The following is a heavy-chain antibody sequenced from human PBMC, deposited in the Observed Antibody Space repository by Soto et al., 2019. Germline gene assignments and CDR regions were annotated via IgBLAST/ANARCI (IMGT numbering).Heavy chain of an antibody. CDR2: INGGNGNT. V-gene: IGHV1-3*01. Sequence: GASVKVSCKASGYTFTNYAIHWVRQAPGQRLEWMGWINGGNGNTKYSQKFQGRVTITRDTSASTAYMELSSLRSEDTAVYYCASGSPGYSYAYTSYYSMDVWGQGTTVTVSS. J-gene: IGHJ6*02. CDR3: ASGSPGYSYAYTSYYSMDV. D-gene: IGHD5-18*01. CDR1: GYTFTNYA.